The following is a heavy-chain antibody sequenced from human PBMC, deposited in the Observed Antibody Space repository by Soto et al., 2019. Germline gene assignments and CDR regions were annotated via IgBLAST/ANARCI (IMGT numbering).Heavy chain of an antibody. V-gene: IGHV1-69*04. D-gene: IGHD6-19*01. CDR1: GGTFSSYT. CDR2: IIPILGIA. J-gene: IGHJ4*02. Sequence: SVKVSCKASGGTFSSYTISWVRQAPGQGLEWMGRIIPILGIANYAQKFQGRVTIIADKSTSTAYMELSSLRSEDTAVYYCARDPAYSSGWFSDYWGQGTLVTVSS. CDR3: ARDPAYSSGWFSDY.